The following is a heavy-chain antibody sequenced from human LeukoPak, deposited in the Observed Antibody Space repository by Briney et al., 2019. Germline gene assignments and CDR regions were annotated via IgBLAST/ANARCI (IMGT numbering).Heavy chain of an antibody. CDR1: GGSFSGYY. CDR3: ARLRYFDWLSVLAYFDY. J-gene: IGHJ4*02. D-gene: IGHD3-9*01. V-gene: IGHV4-34*01. CDR2: INHSGST. Sequence: SETLSLTCAVYGGSFSGYYWSWIRQPPGKGLEWIGEINHSGSTNYNPSLKSRVTISVDTSKNQFSLKLSSVTAADTAVYYCARLRYFDWLSVLAYFDYWGQGTLVTVSS.